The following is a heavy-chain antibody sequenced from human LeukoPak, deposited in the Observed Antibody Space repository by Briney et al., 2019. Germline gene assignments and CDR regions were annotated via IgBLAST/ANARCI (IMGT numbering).Heavy chain of an antibody. Sequence: ASVKVSCKASGYTLTNYNISWVRQAPGQGLEWMGWINTYKGDTLYAQKLQGRVTMTADTSTNTAYMELRSLRFDDTAVYYCAREFGHCYGDNCFYFFDTWGRGFRVTVSS. CDR3: AREFGHCYGDNCFYFFDT. D-gene: IGHD4-23*01. CDR1: GYTLTNYN. CDR2: INTYKGDT. J-gene: IGHJ4*02. V-gene: IGHV1-18*01.